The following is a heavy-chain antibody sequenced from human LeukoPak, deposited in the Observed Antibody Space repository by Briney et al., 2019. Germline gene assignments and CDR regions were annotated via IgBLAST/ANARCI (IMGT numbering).Heavy chain of an antibody. J-gene: IGHJ4*02. Sequence: KPSETLSLTCTVSGGSISSYYWSWIRQPPGKGLEGIGRIYTSGSTNYNPSLKSRVTMSVDTSKNQFSLKLSSVTAADTAVYYCATYYYDSSGYGNFDYWGQGTLVTVSS. CDR1: GGSISSYY. D-gene: IGHD3-22*01. V-gene: IGHV4-4*07. CDR2: IYTSGST. CDR3: ATYYYDSSGYGNFDY.